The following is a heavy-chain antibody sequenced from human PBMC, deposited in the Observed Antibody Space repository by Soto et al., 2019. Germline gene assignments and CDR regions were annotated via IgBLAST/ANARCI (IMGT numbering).Heavy chain of an antibody. V-gene: IGHV1-69*13. CDR3: ARGGTGYYYGMDV. CDR1: GGTFSSYA. J-gene: IGHJ6*02. D-gene: IGHD1-1*01. CDR2: IIPIFGT. Sequence: AASVKVSCKASGGTFSSYAINWVRQAPGQGLEWMGGIIPIFGTRYAQKFQGRVTITADESMSTAYMELSSLRSEDTAVYYCARGGTGYYYGMDVWGQGTTVTVSS.